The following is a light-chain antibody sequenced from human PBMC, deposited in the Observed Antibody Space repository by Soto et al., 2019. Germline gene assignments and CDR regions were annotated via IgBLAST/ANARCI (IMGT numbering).Light chain of an antibody. V-gene: IGLV2-14*01. CDR3: SSYTSITTHVI. CDR2: EVY. J-gene: IGLJ2*01. Sequence: QSVLTQPASVSGSPGQSITISCTGTYRDVGGYNYVSWYQQHPGRAPQLMIYEVYNRPSGVSDRFSGSKSGNTASLTISGLQPDDGADYYCSSYTSITTHVIFGGGTKLTVL. CDR1: YRDVGGYNY.